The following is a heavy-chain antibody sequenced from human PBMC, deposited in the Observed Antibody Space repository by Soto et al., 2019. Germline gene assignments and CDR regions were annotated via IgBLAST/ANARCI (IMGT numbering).Heavy chain of an antibody. V-gene: IGHV3-23*01. Sequence: EVQLLESGGGLVQPGGSLRLSCAASGFTFSSYAMSWVRQAPGKGLEWVSAISGSGGSTYYADSVKGRFTISRDNSKNTLYLQMNSLRAEDTAVYYCAKASYCSGGSCYAGCDYWGQGTLVTVSS. D-gene: IGHD2-15*01. CDR1: GFTFSSYA. CDR2: ISGSGGST. CDR3: AKASYCSGGSCYAGCDY. J-gene: IGHJ4*02.